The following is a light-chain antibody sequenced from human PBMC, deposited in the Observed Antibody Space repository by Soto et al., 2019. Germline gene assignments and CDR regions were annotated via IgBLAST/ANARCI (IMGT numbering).Light chain of an antibody. CDR1: QSISSW. CDR3: QQYSSYST. Sequence: DIQMTQSPSTLSASVGDRVTITCRASQSISSWLAWYQQKPGKAPKLLIYHASSSESGVPSRFSGSGSGTEFTLTISSLQPDDFAAYYCQQYSSYSTFGQGTKVDIK. J-gene: IGKJ1*01. CDR2: HAS. V-gene: IGKV1-5*01.